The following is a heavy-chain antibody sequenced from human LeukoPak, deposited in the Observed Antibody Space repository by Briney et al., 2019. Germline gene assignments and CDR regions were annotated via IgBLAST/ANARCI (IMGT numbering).Heavy chain of an antibody. D-gene: IGHD2-15*01. CDR2: IDANSGDT. V-gene: IGHV1-2*02. J-gene: IGHJ4*02. Sequence: ASVKVSCKASGYTFSAYYMHWVRQAPGQGLEWMGWIDANSGDTKYAQKFQGRVTITRDTSNGTAYMELNSLISDDTAVYYCASEAFCVGGSCQLHRVASWGPGTQVTVSS. CDR3: ASEAFCVGGSCQLHRVAS. CDR1: GYTFSAYY.